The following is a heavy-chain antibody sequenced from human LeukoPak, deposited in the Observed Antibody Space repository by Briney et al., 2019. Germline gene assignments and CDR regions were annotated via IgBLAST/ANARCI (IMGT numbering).Heavy chain of an antibody. Sequence: PGGSLRLSCAASGFTFSSYWMSWVRQAPGKGLEWVANIKQDGSEKYYVDSVKGRFTISGDNAKNSLYLQMNSLRAEDTAVYYCARDGLEGDMVRGDTFDYWGQGTLVTVSS. V-gene: IGHV3-7*01. CDR2: IKQDGSEK. CDR3: ARDGLEGDMVRGDTFDY. CDR1: GFTFSSYW. D-gene: IGHD3-10*01. J-gene: IGHJ4*02.